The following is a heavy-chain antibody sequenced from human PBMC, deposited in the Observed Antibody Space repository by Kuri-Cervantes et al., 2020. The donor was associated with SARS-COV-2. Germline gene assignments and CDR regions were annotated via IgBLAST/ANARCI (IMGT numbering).Heavy chain of an antibody. CDR1: GYSISSGYY. V-gene: IGHV4-38-2*01. D-gene: IGHD6-13*01. CDR3: ARTGQHRGYYCYYYMDV. J-gene: IGHJ6*03. Sequence: SETLSLTCAVSGYSISSGYYWGWIRQPPGKGLEWIGSIYHSGSTYYNPSLKSRVTISVDTSKNQFSLKLSSVTAADTAVYYCARTGQHRGYYCYYYMDVWGKGTTVTVSS. CDR2: IYHSGST.